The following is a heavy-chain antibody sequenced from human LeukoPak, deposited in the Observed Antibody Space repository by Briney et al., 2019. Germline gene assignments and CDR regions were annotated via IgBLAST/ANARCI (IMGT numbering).Heavy chain of an antibody. J-gene: IGHJ4*02. Sequence: GGSLRLSCAASGFTFSSYALHWVRQAPGKGLEWVAVLSSDGSDKYYADSVKGRFTISRDNAKNTLYLQMNSLRAEDTAVYYCARDVGNYPDYWGQGTLVTVSS. D-gene: IGHD2-15*01. CDR1: GFTFSSYA. V-gene: IGHV3-30-3*01. CDR2: LSSDGSDK. CDR3: ARDVGNYPDY.